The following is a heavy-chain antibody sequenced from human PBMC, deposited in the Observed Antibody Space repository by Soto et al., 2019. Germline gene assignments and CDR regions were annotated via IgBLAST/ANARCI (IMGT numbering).Heavy chain of an antibody. J-gene: IGHJ4*02. Sequence: SETLSFTCAVYGGSFSGYYWSWIRQPPGKGLEWIGEINHSGSTNYTPSLKSRVTISVDTSKNQFSLKLSSVTAADTAVYYCARIQSVVDAAAGTFDYWGQGTLVTVSS. CDR1: GGSFSGYY. D-gene: IGHD6-13*01. CDR3: ARIQSVVDAAAGTFDY. V-gene: IGHV4-34*01. CDR2: INHSGST.